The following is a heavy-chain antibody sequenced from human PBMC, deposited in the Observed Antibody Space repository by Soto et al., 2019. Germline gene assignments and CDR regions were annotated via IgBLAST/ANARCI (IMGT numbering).Heavy chain of an antibody. Sequence: SVKVSCKASGFTFTSSAVQWVRQARGQRLEWIGWIVVGSGNTNYAQKFQERVTITRDMSISTAYMQLNSLRSEDTAVYSCAAASSGYDHIDYSTYYAMDVWRKGTTGT. CDR1: GFTFTSSA. CDR3: AAASSGYDHIDYSTYYAMDV. CDR2: IVVGSGNT. V-gene: IGHV1-58*01. J-gene: IGHJ6*01. D-gene: IGHD5-12*01.